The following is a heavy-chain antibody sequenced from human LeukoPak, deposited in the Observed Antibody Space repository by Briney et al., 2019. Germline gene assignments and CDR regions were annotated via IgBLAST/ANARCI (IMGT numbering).Heavy chain of an antibody. Sequence: ASVKVSCKASGYTFTSYYMHWVRQAPGQGLEWMGIINPSGGSTSYAQKFQGRVTMTRDTSTSTVYMELSSLRSEDTAVYYCARDLDPRRDIVATMPGYWGQGTLVTVSS. V-gene: IGHV1-46*01. CDR1: GYTFTSYY. CDR3: ARDLDPRRDIVATMPGY. CDR2: INPSGGST. D-gene: IGHD5-12*01. J-gene: IGHJ4*02.